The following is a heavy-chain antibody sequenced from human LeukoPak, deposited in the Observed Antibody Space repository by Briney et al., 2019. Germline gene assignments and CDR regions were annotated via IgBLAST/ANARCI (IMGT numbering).Heavy chain of an antibody. J-gene: IGHJ4*02. V-gene: IGHV3-74*01. CDR3: LRDLNWSLDQ. D-gene: IGHD1-20*01. Sequence: GGSLRLSCAASGFTFSNYVMHWVRQAPGKGLVWVSRIKSDGITITYADSVKGRFTISRDNAKNTLYLQMNSLRAEDTAVYYCLRDLNWSLDQWGQGTLVTVSS. CDR1: GFTFSNYV. CDR2: IKSDGITI.